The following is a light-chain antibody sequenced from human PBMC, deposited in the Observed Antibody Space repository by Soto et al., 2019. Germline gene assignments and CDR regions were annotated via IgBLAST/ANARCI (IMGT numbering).Light chain of an antibody. CDR3: GSWDSSLSVWV. CDR1: NSNIGNNY. CDR2: DND. Sequence: QSVLTQPPSVSVAPGQKVIISCSGRNSNIGNNYVSWYQQVPGTAPKLLIYDNDKRPSGIPDRFSGSKSGTSATLGITGLQTGDESDYYCGSWDSSLSVWVFGGGTKLTVL. J-gene: IGLJ3*02. V-gene: IGLV1-51*01.